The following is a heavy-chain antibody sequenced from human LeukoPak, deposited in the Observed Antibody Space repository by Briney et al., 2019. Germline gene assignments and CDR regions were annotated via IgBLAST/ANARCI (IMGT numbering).Heavy chain of an antibody. CDR2: INHSGST. Sequence: PSETLSLTCAVYGGSFSGYYWSWIRQPPGKGLEWIGEINHSGSTNYNPSLKGRVTISVDTSKNQFSLKLSSVTAADTAVYYCARRAKSYNWFDPWGQGTLVTVSS. J-gene: IGHJ5*02. CDR3: ARRAKSYNWFDP. D-gene: IGHD3-16*02. V-gene: IGHV4-34*01. CDR1: GGSFSGYY.